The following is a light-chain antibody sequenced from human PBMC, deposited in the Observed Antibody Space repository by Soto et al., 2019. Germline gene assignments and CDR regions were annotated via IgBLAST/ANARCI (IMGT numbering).Light chain of an antibody. V-gene: IGLV2-14*01. Sequence: QSALTQPASVSGSPGQSITISCTGTSSDVGDYNYVSWYQQHPGKAPKLMIYDVNNRPSGVSNRFSGSKSVNTASLTISGLQAEDEADYYCNSYTSSNNDVFGTGTKLTVL. CDR2: DVN. CDR1: SSDVGDYNY. CDR3: NSYTSSNNDV. J-gene: IGLJ1*01.